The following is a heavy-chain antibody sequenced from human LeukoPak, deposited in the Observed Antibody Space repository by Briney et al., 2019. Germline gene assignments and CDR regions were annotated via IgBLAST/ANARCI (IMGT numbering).Heavy chain of an antibody. CDR2: IYYSGST. CDR3: ARGVQNP. Sequence: SETLSLTCTVSGGSISSYYWSWIRQPPGKGLEWIGYIYYSGSTNYNPSLKSRVTISVDTSKNQFSLKLSSVTAADTAVYYCARGVQNPWGQGTLVTVSS. V-gene: IGHV4-59*12. CDR1: GGSISSYY. J-gene: IGHJ5*02.